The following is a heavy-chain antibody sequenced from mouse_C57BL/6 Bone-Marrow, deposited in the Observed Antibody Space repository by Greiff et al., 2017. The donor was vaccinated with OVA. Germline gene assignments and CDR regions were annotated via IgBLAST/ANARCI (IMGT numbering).Heavy chain of an antibody. Sequence: VQLQQSGAELVRPGASVTLSCKASGYTFTDYEMHWVKQTPVHGLAWIGAIDPETGGTAYNQKFKGKAILTADQSSSTAYMGLRSLTSEDSTVYYCTNYYYGSSFPYWGQGTALTVSS. V-gene: IGHV1-15*01. D-gene: IGHD1-1*01. J-gene: IGHJ2*01. CDR1: GYTFTDYE. CDR2: IDPETGGT. CDR3: TNYYYGSSFPY.